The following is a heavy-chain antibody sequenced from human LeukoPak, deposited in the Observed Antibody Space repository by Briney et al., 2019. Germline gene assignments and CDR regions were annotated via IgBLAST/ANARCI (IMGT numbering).Heavy chain of an antibody. D-gene: IGHD6-19*01. CDR2: MYYSGST. Sequence: SETLSLTCTVSGYSISSSSYYWSWIRQPPGKGLEWIGSMYYSGSTYYNPSLKSRVTISVDTSKNQFSLKLSSVTAADTAVYYCAKPAVLIAVAGTASDYWGQGTLVTVSS. CDR3: AKPAVLIAVAGTASDY. J-gene: IGHJ4*02. V-gene: IGHV4-39*01. CDR1: GYSISSSSYY.